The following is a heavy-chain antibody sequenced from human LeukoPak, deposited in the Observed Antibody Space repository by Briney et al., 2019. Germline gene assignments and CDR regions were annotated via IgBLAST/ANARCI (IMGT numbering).Heavy chain of an antibody. Sequence: SVKVSCKASGGTFSSYAISWVQQAPGQGLEWMGRIIPILGIANYAQKFQGRVTITADKSTSTAYMELSSLRSEDTAVYYCARADNYGDYVGDYWGQGTLVTVSS. V-gene: IGHV1-69*04. CDR3: ARADNYGDYVGDY. CDR1: GGTFSSYA. CDR2: IIPILGIA. D-gene: IGHD4-17*01. J-gene: IGHJ4*02.